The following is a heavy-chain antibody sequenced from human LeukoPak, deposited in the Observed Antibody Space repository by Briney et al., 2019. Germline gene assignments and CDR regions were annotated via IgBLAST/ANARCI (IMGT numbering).Heavy chain of an antibody. CDR3: ARTHGGLRYFDWLLNYYFDY. V-gene: IGHV1-69*13. CDR2: IIPIFGTA. Sequence: GASVKVSCKASGGTFSSYAISWVRQAPGQGLEWMGGIIPIFGTANYAQKFQGRVTITADESTSTAYMELSSLRSEDTAVYYCARTHGGLRYFDWLLNYYFDYWGQGTLVTVSS. J-gene: IGHJ4*02. CDR1: GGTFSSYA. D-gene: IGHD3-9*01.